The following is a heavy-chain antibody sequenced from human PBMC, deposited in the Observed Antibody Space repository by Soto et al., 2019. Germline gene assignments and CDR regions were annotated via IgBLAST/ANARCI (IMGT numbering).Heavy chain of an antibody. J-gene: IGHJ3*02. CDR1: GFTFSSYA. CDR2: ISGSGGST. D-gene: IGHD3-9*01. Sequence: EVQLLESGGGLVQPGGSLRLSCAASGFTFSSYAMSWVRQAPGKGLEWVSAISGSGGSTYYADSVKGRFTISRDNSKNTLYLQMNSLRAEDTAVYDCATGLRYFDWLVLGGAFDIWGQGTMFTVSS. CDR3: ATGLRYFDWLVLGGAFDI. V-gene: IGHV3-23*01.